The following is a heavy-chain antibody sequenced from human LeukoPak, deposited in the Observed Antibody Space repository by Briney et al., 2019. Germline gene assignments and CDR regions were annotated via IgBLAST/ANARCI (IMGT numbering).Heavy chain of an antibody. D-gene: IGHD3-22*01. V-gene: IGHV3-11*01. CDR3: VGDSNGYFYGHDY. Sequence: GGSLRLSCAASGFTFRDYYMSWIRQAPGKGLEWVSYISDTGSVIYYADSVKGRFTISRDNAQKSVYLQMNGLRAEDTAVYFCVGDSNGYFYGHDYWGQGTLVAVSS. CDR2: ISDTGSVI. CDR1: GFTFRDYY. J-gene: IGHJ4*02.